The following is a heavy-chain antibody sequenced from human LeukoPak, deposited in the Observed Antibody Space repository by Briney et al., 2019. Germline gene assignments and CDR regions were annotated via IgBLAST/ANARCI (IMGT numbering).Heavy chain of an antibody. CDR1: GFPLSTYG. J-gene: IGHJ4*02. CDR2: IHYDGYTT. V-gene: IGHV3-30*02. Sequence: GGSLRLSCVTSGFPLSTYGVHWVRQAPGSGLEWVAYIHYDGYTTNYADSVKGRFTIPRENSKNTLYLQMNSLRTEDTAVYYCAKDVAYTFDYWGQGTLVTVSS. CDR3: AKDVAYTFDY. D-gene: IGHD3-16*01.